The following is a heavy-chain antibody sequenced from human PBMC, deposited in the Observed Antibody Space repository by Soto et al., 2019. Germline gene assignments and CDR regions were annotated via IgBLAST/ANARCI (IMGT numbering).Heavy chain of an antibody. CDR1: GYTLTELS. CDR2: FDPEDSET. J-gene: IGHJ4*02. V-gene: IGHV1-24*01. D-gene: IGHD5-12*01. Sequence: ASVKVSCKFSGYTLTELSMHWVRQAPGKGLEWMGGFDPEDSETIYAQKFQGRVTMTEDTSTDTAYMELSSLRSEDTAVYYCATAFRNTWLRLYDFDYWGQGTLVNGS. CDR3: ATAFRNTWLRLYDFDY.